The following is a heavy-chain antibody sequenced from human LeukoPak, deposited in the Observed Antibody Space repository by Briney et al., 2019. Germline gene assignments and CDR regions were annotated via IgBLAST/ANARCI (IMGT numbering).Heavy chain of an antibody. J-gene: IGHJ4*02. D-gene: IGHD6-19*01. Sequence: GAAVPVTFKASGYTFTSCGKNWVRQAPGEGLEWMGCISADNGNTNYAQKFQGRVTMTTDTSTSTVYMELRSLRSDDTAVYDCARPSYRSGWYVDYWGQGTLVTVSS. V-gene: IGHV1-18*01. CDR3: ARPSYRSGWYVDY. CDR1: GYTFTSCG. CDR2: ISADNGNT.